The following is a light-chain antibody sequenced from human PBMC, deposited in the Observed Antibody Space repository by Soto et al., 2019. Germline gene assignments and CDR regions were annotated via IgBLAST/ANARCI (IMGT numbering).Light chain of an antibody. CDR3: QQYNSYWT. J-gene: IGKJ1*01. CDR2: SAS. V-gene: IGKV1-9*01. CDR1: QPISNY. Sequence: DIKLTQSPSFLSASVGDRVTITCRASQPISNYLAWYQQKPGKAPELLIYSASTLQSGVPSRFSGSGSGTEFTLTIDSLQPDDFATYYCQQYNSYWTFGQGTKVDIK.